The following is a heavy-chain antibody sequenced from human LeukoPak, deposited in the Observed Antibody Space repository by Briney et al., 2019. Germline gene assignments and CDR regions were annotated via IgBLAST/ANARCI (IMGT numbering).Heavy chain of an antibody. CDR2: IYPGDSDT. D-gene: IGHD3-10*01. CDR3: ARLHGLGSFFGY. CDR1: GYRFTNYW. J-gene: IGHJ4*02. V-gene: IGHV5-51*01. Sequence: PGESLKISCKGSGYRFTNYWIAWVRQMPGKGLGWMGIIYPGDSDTRYRPSFQGQVTISADKSISTAYLQWSSLKASDTAMYYCARLHGLGSFFGYWGQGTLLTVSS.